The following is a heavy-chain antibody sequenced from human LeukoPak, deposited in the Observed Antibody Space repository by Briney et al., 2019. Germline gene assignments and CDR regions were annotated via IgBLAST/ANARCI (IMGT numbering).Heavy chain of an antibody. CDR3: ARLSIFGVVIYYYYYGMDV. J-gene: IGHJ6*02. CDR1: GGSISSSSYY. D-gene: IGHD3-3*01. Sequence: PSETLSLTCTVSGGSISSSSYYWGWIRQPPGKGLEWIGSIHYSGSTYYNPSLKSRVTISVDTSKNQFSLKLSSVTAADTAVYYCARLSIFGVVIYYYYYGMDVWGQGTTVTVSS. V-gene: IGHV4-39*01. CDR2: IHYSGST.